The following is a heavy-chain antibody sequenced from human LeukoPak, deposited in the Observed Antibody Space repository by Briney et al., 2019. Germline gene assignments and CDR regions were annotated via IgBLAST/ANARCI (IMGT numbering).Heavy chain of an antibody. V-gene: IGHV3-23*01. J-gene: IGHJ4*02. Sequence: GGSLRLSCAAAGFTSSSYAMSWVRQAPGKGLEWVSAISGSGGSTYYADSVKGRFTIARDNSKNTLYLQMNRLRGEDTAVYYGAKGLKYSSSWDFDYWGQGTLVTVSS. CDR2: ISGSGGST. CDR1: GFTSSSYA. D-gene: IGHD6-13*01. CDR3: AKGLKYSSSWDFDY.